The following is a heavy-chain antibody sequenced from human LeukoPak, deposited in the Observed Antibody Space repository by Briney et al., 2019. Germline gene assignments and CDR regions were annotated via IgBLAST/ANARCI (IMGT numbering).Heavy chain of an antibody. CDR2: IYSGGST. Sequence: PGGSLRLSCAASGLTVSKSYMSWVRQAPGKGLESVSVIYSGGSTYYADSVRGRFTISRDNSKNTLYLQMNSLRVEDTAVYYCARVGGHWGQGTLVTVSS. D-gene: IGHD3-10*01. CDR3: ARVGGH. V-gene: IGHV3-53*01. CDR1: GLTVSKSY. J-gene: IGHJ4*02.